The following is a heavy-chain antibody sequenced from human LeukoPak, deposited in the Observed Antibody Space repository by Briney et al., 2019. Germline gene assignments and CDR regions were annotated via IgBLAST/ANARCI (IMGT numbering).Heavy chain of an antibody. V-gene: IGHV4-4*07. J-gene: IGHJ4*02. Sequence: SETLSLTCTVSGGSISNYYWSWIRQPAGKGLEWIGRIYTSGSTNYNPSLKSRVTMSIDTSKNQFSLKLSSVTAADTAVYYCARASPPYSSFYYWGQGTLVTVSS. CDR3: ARASPPYSSFYY. CDR1: GGSISNYY. CDR2: IYTSGST. D-gene: IGHD6-6*01.